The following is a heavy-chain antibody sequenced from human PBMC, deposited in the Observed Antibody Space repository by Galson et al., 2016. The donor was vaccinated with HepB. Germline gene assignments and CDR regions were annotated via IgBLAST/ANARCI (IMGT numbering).Heavy chain of an antibody. Sequence: SVKVSCKASGYTFTSYYMHWVRQAPGQGLEWMGIINPSGGSTSYAQKFQGRVTMTRDTSTSTVYMELSSLRSEDTAVYYCARAGYCSSTSCPGDYYYGMDVWGQGTTVTVSS. V-gene: IGHV1-46*01. CDR3: ARAGYCSSTSCPGDYYYGMDV. D-gene: IGHD2-2*01. CDR1: GYTFTSYY. J-gene: IGHJ6*02. CDR2: INPSGGST.